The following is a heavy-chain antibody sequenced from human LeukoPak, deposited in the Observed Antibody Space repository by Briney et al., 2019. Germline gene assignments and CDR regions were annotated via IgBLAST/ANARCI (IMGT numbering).Heavy chain of an antibody. CDR2: INHSGST. V-gene: IGHV4-34*01. D-gene: IGHD3-3*01. J-gene: IGHJ4*02. Sequence: PETLSLTCAVYGGSFSGYYWSWIRQPPGKGLEWIGEINHSGSTNYNPSLKSRVTISVDTSKNQFSLKLSSVTAADTAVYYCASRYYDFWSGYLGPFDYWGQGTLVTVSS. CDR3: ASRYYDFWSGYLGPFDY. CDR1: GGSFSGYY.